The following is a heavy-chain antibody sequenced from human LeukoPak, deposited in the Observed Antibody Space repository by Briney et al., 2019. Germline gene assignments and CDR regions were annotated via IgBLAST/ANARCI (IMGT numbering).Heavy chain of an antibody. Sequence: GGSLRLSCAASKFTFSSYSMNWVRQAPGKGLEWVSSISSSSSYIYYADSVKGRFTISRDNAKNSLYLQMNSLRSEDTAVYYCALNMMTSADYFHFMDAWGKGTTVTISS. CDR3: ALNMMTSADYFHFMDA. CDR2: ISSSSSYI. J-gene: IGHJ6*03. V-gene: IGHV3-21*04. D-gene: IGHD2/OR15-2a*01. CDR1: KFTFSSYS.